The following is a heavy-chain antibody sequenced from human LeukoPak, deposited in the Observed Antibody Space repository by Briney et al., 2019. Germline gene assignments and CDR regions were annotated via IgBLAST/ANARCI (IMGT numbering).Heavy chain of an antibody. CDR1: GLTFNKSW. J-gene: IGHJ1*01. CDR3: ARVSGLGTNEYLLH. D-gene: IGHD3-16*01. CDR2: INNDGSGT. V-gene: IGHV3-74*01. Sequence: LGGSLRLSCAASGLTFNKSWMHWVRQGPGKGLEWVSRINNDGSGTSYAGSVKGRFTISRDNAKNTLYLQMNSLRADDTAVYFCARVSGLGTNEYLLHWGQGALVTVSS.